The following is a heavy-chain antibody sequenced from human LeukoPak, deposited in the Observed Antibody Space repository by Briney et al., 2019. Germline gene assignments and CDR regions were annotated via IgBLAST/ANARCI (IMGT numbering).Heavy chain of an antibody. CDR3: AKEGTASKASDLDH. CDR1: GFIFTDYG. D-gene: IGHD1/OR15-1a*01. V-gene: IGHV3-30*02. Sequence: PGGSLRLSCAASGFIFTDYGMHWVRQAPGKGLEWLTFIRYDGSDKYYADSVKGRFTISRDNSKNTLYLQMSSLTSEDTAVYYCAKEGTASKASDLDHWGQGILVTVSS. CDR2: IRYDGSDK. J-gene: IGHJ4*02.